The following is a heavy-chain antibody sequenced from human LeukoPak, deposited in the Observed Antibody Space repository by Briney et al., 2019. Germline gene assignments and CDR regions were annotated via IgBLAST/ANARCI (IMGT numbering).Heavy chain of an antibody. V-gene: IGHV3-21*01. CDR2: ISSIISYK. J-gene: IGHJ4*02. CDR1: GFTFSNNA. CDR3: ARVTMIRGVTLDF. Sequence: GGSLRLSCAASGFTFSNNAMNWDRQAPGKGLEWVSSISSIISYKFYADSVKGRFTISRDNAKNSLYLQMNSLGAEDTAMYYCARVTMIRGVTLDFWGQGTLVTVSS. D-gene: IGHD3-10*01.